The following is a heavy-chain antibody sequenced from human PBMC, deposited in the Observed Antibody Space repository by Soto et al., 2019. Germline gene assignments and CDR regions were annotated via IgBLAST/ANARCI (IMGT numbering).Heavy chain of an antibody. J-gene: IGHJ4*02. CDR2: ISSSGSTI. Sequence: QVQLVESGGGLVKPGGSLRLSCAASGFTFSDYYMSWIRQAPGKGLEWVSYISSSGSTIYYADSVKGRFTISRDNAKXXPXXQMNSLRAEDTAVYYCARVERGITIFGVVIPPFDYWGQGTLVTVSS. CDR1: GFTFSDYY. CDR3: ARVERGITIFGVVIPPFDY. D-gene: IGHD3-3*01. V-gene: IGHV3-11*01.